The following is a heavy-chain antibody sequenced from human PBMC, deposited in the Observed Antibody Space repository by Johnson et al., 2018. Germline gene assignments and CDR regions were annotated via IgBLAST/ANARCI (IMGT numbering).Heavy chain of an antibody. V-gene: IGHV1-69*12. D-gene: IGHD3-16*02. CDR3: ARGAATTEMTLRGRYHYYFRMYI. CDR2: IIPMFGTP. CDR1: GGTFSSYA. J-gene: IGHJ6*02. Sequence: QVQLVQSGAEVKKPGSSVKASCKASGGTFSSYAINWVRQAPGQGLEWMGGIIPMFGTPNYAQKFEDRVTFTADESTSTAYMELSSLRYEDTAVYYCARGAATTEMTLRGRYHYYFRMYIWGQGTTVTVSS.